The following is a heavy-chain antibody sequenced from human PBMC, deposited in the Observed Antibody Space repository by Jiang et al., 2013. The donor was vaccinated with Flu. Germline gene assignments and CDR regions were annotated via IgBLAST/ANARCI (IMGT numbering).Heavy chain of an antibody. D-gene: IGHD3-22*01. CDR3: AKEMYYYDSSGSAEYFQH. J-gene: IGHJ1*01. V-gene: IGHV1-3*01. CDR2: GNT. Sequence: GNTKYSQKFQGRVTITRDTSASTAYMELSSLRSEDTAVYYCAKEMYYYDSSGSAEYFQHWGQGTLVTVSS.